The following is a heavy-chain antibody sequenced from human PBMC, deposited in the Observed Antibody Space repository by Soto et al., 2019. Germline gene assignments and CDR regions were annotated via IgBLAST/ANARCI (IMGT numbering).Heavy chain of an antibody. D-gene: IGHD1-1*01. CDR2: INENSGSL. CDR1: GFTFGDYA. CDR3: AKDAHWSLDF. V-gene: IGHV3-9*01. Sequence: EVQLVESGGNLVQPGRSLRLSCAASGFTFGDYAMHWVRQAPGKGLEWISSINENSGSLDYADSVKGRFTISRDNAKNSLYMQMHSLRIEDTALYYCAKDAHWSLDFWGQGTLVTVSS. J-gene: IGHJ4*02.